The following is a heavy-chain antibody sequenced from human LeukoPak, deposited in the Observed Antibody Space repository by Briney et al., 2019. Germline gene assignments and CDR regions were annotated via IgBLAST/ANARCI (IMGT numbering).Heavy chain of an antibody. CDR3: ARSVTVTTTPDPVN. V-gene: IGHV4-39*07. CDR2: IYYSGST. CDR1: GGSISSSSYY. D-gene: IGHD4-11*01. Sequence: SETLPLTCTVSGGSISSSSYYWGWIRQPPGKGLEWIGSIYYSGSTYYNPSLKSRVTISVDTSKNQFSLKLSSVTAADTAVYYCARSVTVTTTPDPVNWGQGTLVTVSS. J-gene: IGHJ4*02.